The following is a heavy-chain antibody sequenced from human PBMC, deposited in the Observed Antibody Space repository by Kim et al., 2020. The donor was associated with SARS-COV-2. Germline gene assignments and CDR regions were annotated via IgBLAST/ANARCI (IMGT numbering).Heavy chain of an antibody. CDR1: GFIFSDYS. Sequence: GGSLRLSCAASGFIFSDYSMSWIRQAPGKGLEWISYIGDTTTTRDYADSVKGRFTISRDNAKNSLNLQMNSLRDDDTAFYYCARQACSDGSCQSRPTDL. V-gene: IGHV3-11*01. J-gene: IGHJ2*01. CDR2: IGDTTTTR. CDR3: ARQACSDGSCQSRPTDL. D-gene: IGHD2-15*01.